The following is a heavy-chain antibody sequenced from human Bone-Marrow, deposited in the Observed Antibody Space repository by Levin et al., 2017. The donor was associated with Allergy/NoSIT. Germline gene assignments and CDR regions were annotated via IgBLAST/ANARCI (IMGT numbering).Heavy chain of an antibody. CDR1: GYTFTSYD. CDR2: MNSYSGTT. V-gene: IGHV1-8*01. CDR3: ARRYSGYDYSDY. J-gene: IGHJ4*02. Sequence: RASVKVSCKASGYTFTSYDVNWVRQATGQGLEWVGWMNSYSGTTGYAQKFQGRVTMTRNTSTSTSYMELSSLRSEDTAVYYCARRYSGYDYSDYWGQGTLVTVSS. D-gene: IGHD5-12*01.